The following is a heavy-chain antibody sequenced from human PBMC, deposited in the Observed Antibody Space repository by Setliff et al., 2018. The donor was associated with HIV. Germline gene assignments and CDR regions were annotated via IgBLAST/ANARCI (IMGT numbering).Heavy chain of an antibody. CDR3: SRLTRTSSTSYKGRFDP. D-gene: IGHD6-13*01. CDR2: IYYSGAA. V-gene: IGHV4-39*01. CDR1: DASVNSNNYY. Sequence: SETLSLTCSVSDASVNSNNYYWVWIRQTPGKGLEWIGSIYYSGAAYYDPSLKSRVSISVDTSKNQFSLSLSSVTAADTAVYFCSRLTRTSSTSYKGRFDPWGLGTLVTVSS. J-gene: IGHJ5*02.